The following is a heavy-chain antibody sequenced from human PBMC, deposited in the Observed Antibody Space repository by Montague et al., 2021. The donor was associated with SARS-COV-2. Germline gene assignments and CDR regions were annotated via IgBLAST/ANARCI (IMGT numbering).Heavy chain of an antibody. D-gene: IGHD6-13*01. V-gene: IGHV4-39*07. J-gene: IGHJ6*02. CDR1: GGSISSSSYY. CDR2: IYYSGST. Sequence: SETLSFTCTVSGGSISSSSYYWGCIRQPPGKGLEWIGSIYYSGSTYYNPSLKSRVTISVDTSKNQFSLKLSSVTAADTAVYYCARVGRQQLVRLSGMDVWGQGTTVTVSS. CDR3: ARVGRQQLVRLSGMDV.